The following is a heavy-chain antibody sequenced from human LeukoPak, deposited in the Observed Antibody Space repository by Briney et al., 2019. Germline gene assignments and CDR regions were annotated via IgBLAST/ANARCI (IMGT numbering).Heavy chain of an antibody. CDR1: GDSVSSNSAA. CDR2: TYYRSKWYN. Sequence: SQTLSLTCAISGDSVSSNSAAWNWIRQSPSRGLEWLGRTYYRSKWYNDYAVSVKSRITINPDTSKNQFSLQLNSVTPEDTAVYYCARAYDCVWGSYRYRPPGYFDYWGQGTLVTVSS. D-gene: IGHD3-16*02. V-gene: IGHV6-1*01. CDR3: ARAYDCVWGSYRYRPPGYFDY. J-gene: IGHJ4*02.